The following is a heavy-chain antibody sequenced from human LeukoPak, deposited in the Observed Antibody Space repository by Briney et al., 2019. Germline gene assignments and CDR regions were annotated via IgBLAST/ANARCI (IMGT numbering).Heavy chain of an antibody. J-gene: IGHJ4*02. V-gene: IGHV1-2*02. CDR1: GYTFTGYY. Sequence: ASVKVSCKASGYTFTGYYMHWVRQAPGQGLEWMGWINPNSGGTNYAQKFQGRVTMTRDTSISTAYMELSRLRAEDTAVYYCARASTSSGWFYFFDYWGQGTLVTVSS. CDR2: INPNSGGT. CDR3: ARASTSSGWFYFFDY. D-gene: IGHD6-19*01.